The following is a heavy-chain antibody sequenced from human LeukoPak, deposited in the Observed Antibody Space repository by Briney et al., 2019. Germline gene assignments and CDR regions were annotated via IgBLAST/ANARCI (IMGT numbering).Heavy chain of an antibody. CDR1: GFTFRSSD. CDR3: VKDRSGNYYPFDY. J-gene: IGHJ4*02. V-gene: IGHV3-30*02. CDR2: IRYDGSNK. D-gene: IGHD1-26*01. Sequence: PGGSLRLSCAASGFTFRSSDMHWVRQGPGKGLEWVTSIRYDGSNKYYADSVKGRFTISRDNSKDTLYLQMNGLRTEDTAVYYCVKDRSGNYYPFDYWGQGTLVTVSS.